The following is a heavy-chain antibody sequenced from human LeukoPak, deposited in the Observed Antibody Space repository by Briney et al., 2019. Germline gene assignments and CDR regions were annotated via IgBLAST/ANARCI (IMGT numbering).Heavy chain of an antibody. CDR1: GFTFSSYG. V-gene: IGHV3-30*02. Sequence: GGSLRLSCAASGFTFSSYGMHWVRQAPGKGLEWVAFIRYDGSNKYYADSVKGRFTISRDNSKNTLYLQMDSLRVEDTAVYYCARTYDYGVGPPGDAFDNWGQGTLVTVPS. CDR3: ARTYDYGVGPPGDAFDN. CDR2: IRYDGSNK. D-gene: IGHD3-3*01. J-gene: IGHJ3*02.